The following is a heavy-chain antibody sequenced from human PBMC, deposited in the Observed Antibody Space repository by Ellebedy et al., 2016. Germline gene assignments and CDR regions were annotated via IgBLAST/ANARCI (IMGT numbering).Heavy chain of an antibody. V-gene: IGHV3-30-3*01. CDR1: GFTFSTYN. Sequence: GGSLRLSCAASGFTFSTYNMDWVRQAPGKGLEWVAVISYDGSNKYYADSVKGRFTLSRDNSKNTLYLQMNSLRAEDTAVYYCARAKNSRVVIKHPFDFWGQGTLVTVSS. CDR3: ARAKNSRVVIKHPFDF. J-gene: IGHJ4*02. D-gene: IGHD3-3*01. CDR2: ISYDGSNK.